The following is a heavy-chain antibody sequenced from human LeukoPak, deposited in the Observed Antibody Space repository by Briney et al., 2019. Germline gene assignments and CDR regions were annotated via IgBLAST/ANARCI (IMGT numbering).Heavy chain of an antibody. CDR1: GGTFSSYA. CDR3: AREGWNYVLWFDP. V-gene: IGHV1-69*05. J-gene: IGHJ5*02. D-gene: IGHD1-7*01. Sequence: SVKVSCKASGGTFSSYAISWVRQAPGQGLEWMGGIIPIFGTANYAQKFQGRVTITTDESTSTAYMELSSLRSEDTAVYYCAREGWNYVLWFDPWGQGTLVTVSS. CDR2: IIPIFGTA.